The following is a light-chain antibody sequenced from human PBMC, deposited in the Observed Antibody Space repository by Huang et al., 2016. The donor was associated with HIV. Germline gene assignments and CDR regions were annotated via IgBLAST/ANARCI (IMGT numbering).Light chain of an antibody. CDR3: QQYYKTPLT. Sequence: DIVMTQSPDALAVSLGERASITCKSSRIVFHSPNKHNYLAWYKQKPGQPAKMLLYWASARESGVPDRVNGSGSGTDFTFTISSLQAEDVARYYCQQYYKTPLTFGGGTRVELK. V-gene: IGKV4-1*01. CDR2: WAS. J-gene: IGKJ4*01. CDR1: RIVFHSPNKHNY.